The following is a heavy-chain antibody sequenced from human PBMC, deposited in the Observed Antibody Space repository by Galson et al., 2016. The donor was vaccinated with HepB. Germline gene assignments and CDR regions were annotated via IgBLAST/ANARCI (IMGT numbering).Heavy chain of an antibody. J-gene: IGHJ4*02. V-gene: IGHV3-48*02. CDR3: ARGEFAGLLSY. CDR1: GFTFSTYT. Sequence: SLRLSCAASGFTFSTYTMTWVRQAPGKGLEWISYISSSGSAIYYADSVKGRFTISRDNAKNSLFLQMSSLRDEDTAVYYCARGEFAGLLSYWGQGTQVTVSS. CDR2: ISSSGSAI. D-gene: IGHD3-10*01.